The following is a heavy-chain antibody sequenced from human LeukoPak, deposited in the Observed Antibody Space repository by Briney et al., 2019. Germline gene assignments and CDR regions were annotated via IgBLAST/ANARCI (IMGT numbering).Heavy chain of an antibody. V-gene: IGHV4-61*02. CDR1: GGSISSGSYY. CDR3: ARVTTGGYYNC. CDR2: IYTSGST. Sequence: SETLSLTCTVSGGSISSGSYYWSWIRQPAGKGLEWIGRIYTSGSTNYNPPLKSRVTISVDTSKNQFSLKLSSVTAADTAVYYCARVTTGGYYNCWGQGTLVTVSS. D-gene: IGHD3-22*01. J-gene: IGHJ4*02.